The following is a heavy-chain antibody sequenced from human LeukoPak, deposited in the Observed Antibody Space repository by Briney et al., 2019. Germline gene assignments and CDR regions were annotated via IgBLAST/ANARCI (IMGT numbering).Heavy chain of an antibody. CDR3: AKGSRWLVLSFMSYFDY. CDR2: INSDGSST. J-gene: IGHJ4*02. D-gene: IGHD6-19*01. Sequence: GGSLRLSCAASGFTFSSYWMHWVRQAPGKGLVWVSRINSDGSSTSYADSVKGRFTISRDNAKNTLYLQMNSLRAEDTALYYCAKGSRWLVLSFMSYFDYWGQGTLVTVSS. CDR1: GFTFSSYW. V-gene: IGHV3-74*01.